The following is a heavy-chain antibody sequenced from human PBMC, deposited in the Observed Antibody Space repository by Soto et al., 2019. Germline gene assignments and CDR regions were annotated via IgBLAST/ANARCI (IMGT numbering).Heavy chain of an antibody. D-gene: IGHD5-18*01. Sequence: GASVKVSCKASGYTFTNFGISWVRQAPGQGLEWMGWISAYNGNTNYAQNFQGRVTMTTDTSTTTVYMELTNLRSDDTAVYYCARCIQGDYYYGMDVWGQGTTVTVSS. J-gene: IGHJ6*02. CDR1: GYTFTNFG. CDR2: ISAYNGNT. CDR3: ARCIQGDYYYGMDV. V-gene: IGHV1-18*01.